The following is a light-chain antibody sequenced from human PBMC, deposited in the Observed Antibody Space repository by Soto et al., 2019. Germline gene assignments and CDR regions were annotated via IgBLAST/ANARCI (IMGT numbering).Light chain of an antibody. CDR3: CSYAGTYPFVV. CDR2: DLN. CDR1: SSDVSAYDY. J-gene: IGLJ2*01. Sequence: QSVLTQPRSVSGSPGQSVTISCTGTSSDVSAYDYVSWYQHRPGKPPKLMIYDLNKRPSGVPDRFSGSKSGNTASLTISGLQAEDEAAYYCCSYAGTYPFVVFGAGTKLTVL. V-gene: IGLV2-11*01.